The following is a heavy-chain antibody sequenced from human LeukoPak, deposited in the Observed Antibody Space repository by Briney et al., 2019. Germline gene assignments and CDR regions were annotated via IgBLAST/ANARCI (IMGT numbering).Heavy chain of an antibody. V-gene: IGHV3-23*01. CDR2: ISDSGGRT. CDR1: GITLSSYG. CDR3: AKRGVVIRVVLVGFHKEAYYFDS. J-gene: IGHJ4*02. Sequence: GGSLRLSCAVSGITLSSYGMSWVRQAPGKGLEWVAGISDSGGRTNYADSVKGRFTISRDNPKNTLYLQMNSLRAEDTAVYFCAKRGVVIRVVLVGFHKEAYYFDSWGQGALVTVSS. D-gene: IGHD3-10*01.